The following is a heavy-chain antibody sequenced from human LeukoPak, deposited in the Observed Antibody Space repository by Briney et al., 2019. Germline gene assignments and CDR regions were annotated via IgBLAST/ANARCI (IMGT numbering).Heavy chain of an antibody. CDR2: IYYSGST. V-gene: IGHV4-4*02. CDR3: ARDQGYYDILTTYVPISYMDV. J-gene: IGHJ6*03. CDR1: GGSISSSNW. D-gene: IGHD3-9*01. Sequence: SETLSLTCAVSGGSISSSNWWSWVRQPPGKGLEWIGYIYYSGSTNYNPSLKSRVTTSVDTSKNQFSLKLSSVTAADTAVYYCARDQGYYDILTTYVPISYMDVWGKGTTVTVSS.